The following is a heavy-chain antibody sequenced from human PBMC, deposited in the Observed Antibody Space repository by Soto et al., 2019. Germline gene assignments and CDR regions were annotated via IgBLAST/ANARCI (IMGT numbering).Heavy chain of an antibody. V-gene: IGHV4-38-2*01. CDR2: SYYSGST. D-gene: IGHD3-22*01. J-gene: IGHJ5*02. CDR3: ARSVYYYDSSGYYP. CDR1: GYSISSGYY. Sequence: PSESLSLTCAVSGYSISSGYYWGWIRQPPGKGLAWIGSSYYSGSTYYNPSLKSRVTISVDTSKTQFSLKLSSVTAADTAVYYCARSVYYYDSSGYYPWGQGTLLTVPS.